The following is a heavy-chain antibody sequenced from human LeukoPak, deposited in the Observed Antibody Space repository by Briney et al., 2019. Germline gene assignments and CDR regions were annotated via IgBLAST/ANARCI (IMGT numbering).Heavy chain of an antibody. CDR2: IYTSGST. V-gene: IGHV4-4*07. J-gene: IGHJ4*02. D-gene: IGHD3-10*01. Sequence: SETLSLTCTVSGGSISSYYWSWIRQPAGKGLEWIGRIYTSGSTNYNPSLKSRVTMSVDTSKNQFSLKLSSVTAADTAVYYCAREAYYYGSGSCFDYWGQGTLVTVSS. CDR3: AREAYYYGSGSCFDY. CDR1: GGSISSYY.